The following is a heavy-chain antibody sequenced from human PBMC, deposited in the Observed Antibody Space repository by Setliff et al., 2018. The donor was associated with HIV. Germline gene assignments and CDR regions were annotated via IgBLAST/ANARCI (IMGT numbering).Heavy chain of an antibody. J-gene: IGHJ4*02. CDR3: AAGPDLGQFDY. D-gene: IGHD7-27*01. CDR2: IYHTGTT. CDR1: GGSISIGNW. Sequence: SETLSLTCAVSGGSISIGNWWSWVRQPPGKGLEWVGYIYHTGTTKYGPSLKSRLTMSIDMSKKQFSLQLNSGTVADTAVYYCAAGPDLGQFDYWGQGIRVTVSS. V-gene: IGHV4-4*02.